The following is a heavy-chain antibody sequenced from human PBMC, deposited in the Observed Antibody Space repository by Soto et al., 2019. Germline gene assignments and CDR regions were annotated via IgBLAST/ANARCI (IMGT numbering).Heavy chain of an antibody. CDR2: ISPYNGNI. V-gene: IGHV1-18*01. CDR1: GYMFSSYG. D-gene: IGHD2-8*02. J-gene: IGHJ6*02. Sequence: ASVKVSCKASGYMFSSYGITWLRQAPGQGLEWMGWISPYNGNIKYAQKVQDRVTMTADTSTRTAFMEVRSLTSDDTGVYFCAATGGNYFGLDVWGQGTTVTVSS. CDR3: AATGGNYFGLDV.